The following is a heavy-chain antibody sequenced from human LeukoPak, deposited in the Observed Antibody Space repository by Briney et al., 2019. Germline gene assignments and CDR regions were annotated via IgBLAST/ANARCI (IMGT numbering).Heavy chain of an antibody. CDR2: MQYDGSNK. Sequence: PGGSLRLSCAASGFTFSSYDMHWVRQAPGKGLEWVAFMQYDGSNKYYADSVKGRFTISRDNAKNSLYLQMNSLRAEDTAVYYCARDYRKFGELSRFDPWGQGTLVTVSS. J-gene: IGHJ5*02. CDR1: GFTFSSYD. V-gene: IGHV3-30*02. D-gene: IGHD3-10*01. CDR3: ARDYRKFGELSRFDP.